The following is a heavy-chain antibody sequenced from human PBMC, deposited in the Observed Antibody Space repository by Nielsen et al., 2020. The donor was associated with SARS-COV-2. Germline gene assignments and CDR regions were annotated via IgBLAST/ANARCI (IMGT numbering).Heavy chain of an antibody. CDR3: GTTTDFYYYGMDV. CDR2: ITSSSSNI. Sequence: GGSLRLSCAASGFSFSRYSMVWVRQAPGKGLEWVSSITSSSSNIHYADSMKGRFTISRDNAKNSLFLQMNSLRAEDTAVYYCGTTTDFYYYGMDVWGQGTAVTVSS. CDR1: GFSFSRYS. J-gene: IGHJ6*02. D-gene: IGHD1-1*01. V-gene: IGHV3-21*01.